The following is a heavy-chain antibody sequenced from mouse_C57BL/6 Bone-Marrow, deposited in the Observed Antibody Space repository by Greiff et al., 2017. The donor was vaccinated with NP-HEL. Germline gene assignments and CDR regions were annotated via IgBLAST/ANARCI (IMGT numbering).Heavy chain of an antibody. CDR1: GFSLTSYG. D-gene: IGHD1-1*01. CDR3: AKHVLLLRFRYEWYFDV. CDR2: IWGDGST. V-gene: IGHV2-3*01. J-gene: IGHJ1*03. Sequence: VKLQESGPGLVAPSQSLSITCTVSGFSLTSYGVSWVRQPPGKGLEWLGVIWGDGSTNYHSALISRLSIIKDNSKSQVFLKLNSLQTDDTATYYCAKHVLLLRFRYEWYFDVWGTGTTVTVSS.